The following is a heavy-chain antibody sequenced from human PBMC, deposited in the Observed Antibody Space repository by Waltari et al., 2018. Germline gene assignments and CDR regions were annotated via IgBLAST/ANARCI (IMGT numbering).Heavy chain of an antibody. CDR1: GFTLSTYA. J-gene: IGHJ4*02. Sequence: QLLESGGGLVHPGGSLSLSCAASGFTLSTYAMSWVRQAPGKGLEWVSSIGGGDGSTYYADSVKGRFTVSRDNSKNTLSLQMNGLGADDTAVYFCARVAGYTNGGFDYWGQGTLVTVSS. D-gene: IGHD2-8*01. V-gene: IGHV3-23*01. CDR2: IGGGDGST. CDR3: ARVAGYTNGGFDY.